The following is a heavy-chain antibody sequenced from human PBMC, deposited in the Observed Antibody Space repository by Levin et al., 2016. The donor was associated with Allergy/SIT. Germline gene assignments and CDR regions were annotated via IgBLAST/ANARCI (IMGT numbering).Heavy chain of an antibody. CDR1: GFTFSGSA. V-gene: IGHV3-73*01. CDR3: ARAEDYYGSGSSYYYYYYMDV. J-gene: IGHJ6*03. D-gene: IGHD3-10*01. Sequence: GESLKISCAASGFTFSGSAIHWVRQASGKGLEWVGRIRSKTKSYATASAASVKGRFILSRDDSKNTAYLQMNSLQTEDTAVYYCARAEDYYGSGSSYYYYYYMDVWGKGTTVTVSS. CDR2: IRSKTKSYAT.